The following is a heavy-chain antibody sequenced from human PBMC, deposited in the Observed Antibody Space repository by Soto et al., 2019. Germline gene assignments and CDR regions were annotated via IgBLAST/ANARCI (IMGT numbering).Heavy chain of an antibody. V-gene: IGHV1-18*01. D-gene: IGHD6-13*01. CDR3: ARGGSSWSAEYYQH. J-gene: IGHJ1*01. CDR1: GYTFTNYG. CDR2: ISGYNGET. Sequence: QVQLVQSGAEVKKPGASVKVSCKASGYTFTNYGINWVRQAPGQGPEWMGWISGYNGETKYAQSLHGRVTMTTDTSTSTGYMELRSLRSDDTAVYYCARGGSSWSAEYYQHWGQGTLVIVSS.